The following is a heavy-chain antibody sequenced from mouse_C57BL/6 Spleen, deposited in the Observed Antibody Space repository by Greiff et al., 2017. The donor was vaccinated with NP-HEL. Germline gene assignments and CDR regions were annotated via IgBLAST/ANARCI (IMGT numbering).Heavy chain of an antibody. Sequence: QVQLQQSGAELARPGASVKLSCKASGYTFTSYGISWVKQRTGQGLEWIGEIYPRSGNTYYNEKFKGKATLTADKSSSTAYMARRSLTSEDSAVYFCARTPRGTLFDYWGQGTTLTVSS. CDR3: ARTPRGTLFDY. J-gene: IGHJ2*01. V-gene: IGHV1-81*01. D-gene: IGHD1-1*01. CDR2: IYPRSGNT. CDR1: GYTFTSYG.